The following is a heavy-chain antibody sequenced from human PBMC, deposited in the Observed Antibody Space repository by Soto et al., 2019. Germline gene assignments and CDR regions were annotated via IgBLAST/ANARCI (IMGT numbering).Heavy chain of an antibody. V-gene: IGHV3-9*01. J-gene: IGHJ6*03. D-gene: IGHD3-10*01. Sequence: EAQLVESGGGVAQPGRSLRLSCEGSGYSFDDYAMHWVRQAPGKGLEWVSGISWNSNRVAYADSVKGRFSISRDNVLNALYLKMKSLRLEDSPLYNCAKEYNRPLWFGDFSHRDAWGKGPTVTAS. CDR3: AKEYNRPLWFGDFSHRDA. CDR2: ISWNSNRV. CDR1: GYSFDDYA.